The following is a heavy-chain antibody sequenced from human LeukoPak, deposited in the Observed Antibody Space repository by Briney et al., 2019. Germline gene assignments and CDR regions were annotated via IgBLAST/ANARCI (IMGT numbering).Heavy chain of an antibody. Sequence: SETLSLTCTVSGGSINSYYWSWIRQPAGEGLEWIGRIYNSGSTNYNPSLKSRVTMSIDTSKNQFSLKLTSVTAADTAVYYCARVNCGGDCPLFDYWGQGTLVTVSS. V-gene: IGHV4-4*07. CDR2: IYNSGST. CDR3: ARVNCGGDCPLFDY. J-gene: IGHJ4*02. CDR1: GGSINSYY. D-gene: IGHD2-21*02.